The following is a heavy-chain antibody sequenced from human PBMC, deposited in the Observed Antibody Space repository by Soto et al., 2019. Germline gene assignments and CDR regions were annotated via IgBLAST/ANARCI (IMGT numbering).Heavy chain of an antibody. CDR2: IYHSGST. J-gene: IGHJ4*02. Sequence: SETLSLTCAVSGYSISSGYYWGWIRQPPGKGLEWIGSIYHSGSTYYNPSPKSRVTISVDTSKNQFSLKLSSVTAADTAVYYCAGDTYYYDSSGYYYVSKADYFDYWGQGTLVTVSS. CDR1: GYSISSGYY. V-gene: IGHV4-38-2*01. D-gene: IGHD3-22*01. CDR3: AGDTYYYDSSGYYYVSKADYFDY.